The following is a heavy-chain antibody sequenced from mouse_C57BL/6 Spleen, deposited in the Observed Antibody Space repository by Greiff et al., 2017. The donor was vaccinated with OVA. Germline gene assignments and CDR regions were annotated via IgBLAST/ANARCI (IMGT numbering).Heavy chain of an antibody. CDR1: GYAFSSSW. CDR2: IYPGDGDT. Sequence: QVQLQQSGPELVKPGASVKISCKASGYAFSSSWMNWVKQRPGKGLEWIGRIYPGDGDTNYNGKFKGKATLTADKSSSTAYMQLSSLTSEDSAVYFCARQGTTVPWFAYWGQGTLVTVSA. D-gene: IGHD1-1*01. V-gene: IGHV1-82*01. J-gene: IGHJ3*01. CDR3: ARQGTTVPWFAY.